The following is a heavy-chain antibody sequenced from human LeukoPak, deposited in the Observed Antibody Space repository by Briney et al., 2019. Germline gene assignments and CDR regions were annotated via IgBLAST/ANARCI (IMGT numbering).Heavy chain of an antibody. J-gene: IGHJ4*02. Sequence: AGGSLRLSCAASGFTFSSFGMHWVRQAPGKGLEWIGEINHSGSTNYNPSLKSRVTISVDTSKNQFSLKLSSVTAAGTAVYYCARKPNTDYSPDYWGQGTLVTVSS. CDR3: ARKPNTDYSPDY. D-gene: IGHD2-15*01. V-gene: IGHV4-34*01. CDR1: GFTFSSFG. CDR2: INHSGST.